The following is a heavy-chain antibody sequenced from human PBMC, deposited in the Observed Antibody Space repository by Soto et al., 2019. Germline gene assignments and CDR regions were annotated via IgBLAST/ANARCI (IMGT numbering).Heavy chain of an antibody. D-gene: IGHD4-4*01. CDR1: GFTFSSYA. J-gene: IGHJ4*02. CDR3: ARVLGGMATVPFDY. V-gene: IGHV3-30-3*01. CDR2: ISYEGSNK. Sequence: GGSLRLSCAASGFTFSSYAMHWVRQAPGAGLEWVAVISYEGSNKYYADSVKGRFTISRDNSKNTLYLQMNSLRTEATAVYYCARVLGGMATVPFDYWGQGALVTVSS.